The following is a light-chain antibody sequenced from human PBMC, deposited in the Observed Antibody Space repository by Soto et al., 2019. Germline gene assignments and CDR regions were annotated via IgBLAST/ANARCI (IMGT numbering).Light chain of an antibody. CDR3: KQYNSFRE. CDR2: KAS. V-gene: IGKV1-5*03. J-gene: IGKJ1*01. CDR1: QSISTW. Sequence: IQLTQSPSTLSASVLYRVIITFRASQSISTWLAWHQQKPGKAPKLLISKASSLESGVPSRFSGSGSGTEFTLTISSLQPDDFATYYCKQYNSFREFGQGTKVDIK.